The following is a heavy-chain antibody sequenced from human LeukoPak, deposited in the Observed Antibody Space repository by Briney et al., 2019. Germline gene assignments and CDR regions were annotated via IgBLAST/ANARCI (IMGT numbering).Heavy chain of an antibody. Sequence: SVKVSCKASGGTFSSYAISWVRQAPGHGLEWMGRIIPIFGIANYAQKFQGRVTITADKSTSTAYMELSSPRSEDTAVYYCATYSGSYWGGNWFDPWGQGTLVTVSS. CDR2: IIPIFGIA. CDR1: GGTFSSYA. D-gene: IGHD1-26*01. CDR3: ATYSGSYWGGNWFDP. J-gene: IGHJ5*02. V-gene: IGHV1-69*04.